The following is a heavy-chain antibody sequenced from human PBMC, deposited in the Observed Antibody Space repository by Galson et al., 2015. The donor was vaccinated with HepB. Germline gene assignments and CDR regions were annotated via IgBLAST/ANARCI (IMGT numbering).Heavy chain of an antibody. Sequence: SLRLSCAASGFTFSSYSMNWVRQAPGKGLEWVSSISSSSSYIYYADSVKGRFTISRDNAKNSLYLQMNSLRAEDTAVYYCARGTTGSYYNFDYWGQGTLVTVSS. V-gene: IGHV3-21*01. CDR3: ARGTTGSYYNFDY. CDR1: GFTFSSYS. CDR2: ISSSSSYI. J-gene: IGHJ4*02. D-gene: IGHD3-10*01.